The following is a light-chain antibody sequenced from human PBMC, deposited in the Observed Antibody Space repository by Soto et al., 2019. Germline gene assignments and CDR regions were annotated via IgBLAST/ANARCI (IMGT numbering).Light chain of an antibody. J-gene: IGLJ1*01. V-gene: IGLV2-14*01. CDR2: EVT. CDR3: SSYTRGNTYV. CDR1: SSDIGGYNS. Sequence: QSVRTQPASVSGSPGQSITISCTGTSSDIGGYNSVSWYQQHPRKAPKLMIYEVTNRPSGISNRFSGSKSGNTASLTISGLQAEDEADYYCSSYTRGNTYVFGTGTKVTAL.